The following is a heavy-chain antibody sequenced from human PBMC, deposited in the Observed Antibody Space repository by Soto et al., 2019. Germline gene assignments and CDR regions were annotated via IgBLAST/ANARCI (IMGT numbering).Heavy chain of an antibody. CDR3: AEHTMVRGVIAWFDP. Sequence: PSETLSLTCTVSGGSISVSSYYWGWIRQPPGKGLEWIGEIYHSGSTNYNPSLKSRVTISVDKSKNQFSLKLSSVTAADTAVYYCAEHTMVRGVIAWFDPWGQGTLVTVSS. V-gene: IGHV4-39*07. CDR2: IYHSGST. CDR1: GGSISVSSYY. D-gene: IGHD3-10*01. J-gene: IGHJ5*02.